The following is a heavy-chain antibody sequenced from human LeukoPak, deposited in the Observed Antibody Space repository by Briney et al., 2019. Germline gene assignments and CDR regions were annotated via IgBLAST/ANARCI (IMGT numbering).Heavy chain of an antibody. CDR2: IKQDGSEK. V-gene: IGHV3-7*05. J-gene: IGHJ4*02. CDR1: GFTFSDYW. D-gene: IGHD1-26*01. Sequence: GGSLRLSCAASGFTFSDYWMNWVRQAPGKGLEWVASIKQDGSEKYYVDSVKGRFTISRDNAKNSLYLQMNSLRAEDTAMYYCARDGTSIVGSLDYWGQGTLVTVSS. CDR3: ARDGTSIVGSLDY.